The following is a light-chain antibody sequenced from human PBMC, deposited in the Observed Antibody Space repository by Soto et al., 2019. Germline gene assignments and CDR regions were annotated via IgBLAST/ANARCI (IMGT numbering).Light chain of an antibody. J-gene: IGKJ4*01. CDR2: ATS. CDR3: QQAKSFPLT. V-gene: IGKV1-12*01. CDR1: QGIDNW. Sequence: DIQITQSPSSGSSAVGDRVTIACRAIQGIDNWLAWYQQKPGNAPKLLIYATSTLQSGVPSRFSGSGSGTDFTLTISSLRPEDFATYFCQQAKSFPLTFGGGTKVDIK.